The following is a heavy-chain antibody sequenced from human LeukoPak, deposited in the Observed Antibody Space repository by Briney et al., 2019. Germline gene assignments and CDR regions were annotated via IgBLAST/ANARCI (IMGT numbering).Heavy chain of an antibody. Sequence: SGGSLRLSCAASGFTFSGSAMHWVRQASGKGLEWVGRIRSKANSYATAYAASVKGRFTISRDDSENTAYLQMNSLKTEDTAVYYCTRQWGYCSSTSCYNWFDPWGQGTLVTVSS. V-gene: IGHV3-73*01. D-gene: IGHD2-2*01. CDR1: GFTFSGSA. J-gene: IGHJ5*02. CDR3: TRQWGYCSSTSCYNWFDP. CDR2: IRSKANSYAT.